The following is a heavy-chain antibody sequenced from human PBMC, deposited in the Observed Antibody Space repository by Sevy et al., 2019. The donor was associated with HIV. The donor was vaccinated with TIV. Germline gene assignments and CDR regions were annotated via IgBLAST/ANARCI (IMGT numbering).Heavy chain of an antibody. D-gene: IGHD6-13*01. V-gene: IGHV3-21*01. CDR1: GFTFSSYS. J-gene: IGHJ3*02. Sequence: GGSLRLSCAASGFTFSSYSMNWVRQAPGKGLEWVSSISSSSSYIYYADSVKGRFTISRDNAKNSLYLQMKSLRAEDTAVYYCARDRRNGHSSSWPDAFDIWGQGTMVTVSS. CDR3: ARDRRNGHSSSWPDAFDI. CDR2: ISSSSSYI.